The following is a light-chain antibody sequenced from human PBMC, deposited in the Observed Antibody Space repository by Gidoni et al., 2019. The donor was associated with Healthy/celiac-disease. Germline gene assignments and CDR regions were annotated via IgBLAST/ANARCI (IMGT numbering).Light chain of an antibody. CDR2: KAS. CDR1: QSISSW. V-gene: IGKV1-5*03. CDR3: QQYNSYSRT. Sequence: DIQMTQSPSTLSASVGHRVTITCRASQSISSWLALYQQKPGKAPKLLIYKASSLESGVPSSFSGGGSGTEFTLTISSLQPDDFATYYCQQYNSYSRTFGQGTKVEIK. J-gene: IGKJ1*01.